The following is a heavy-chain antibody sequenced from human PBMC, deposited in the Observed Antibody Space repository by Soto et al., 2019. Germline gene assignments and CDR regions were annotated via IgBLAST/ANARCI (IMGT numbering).Heavy chain of an antibody. CDR3: ARHGSY. Sequence: SETLSLTCTVSGVSITTTSYYWGWIRQPPGKGLEWIGSVYFSGTTYYNPSLKSRVTISVDTSKNHFSLRLSSVTTADTAIYYCARHGSYWGQGTLVTVSS. CDR2: VYFSGTT. J-gene: IGHJ4*02. CDR1: GVSITTTSYY. V-gene: IGHV4-39*01.